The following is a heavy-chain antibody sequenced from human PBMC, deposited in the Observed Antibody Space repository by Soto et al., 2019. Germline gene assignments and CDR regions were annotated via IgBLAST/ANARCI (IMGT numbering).Heavy chain of an antibody. J-gene: IGHJ4*01. D-gene: IGHD3-3*01. V-gene: IGHV3-7*03. Sequence: EVQLVESGGGLVQPGGSLRLSCAASGFTFGNNWMSWVRQAPGKGLEWVANIKRDGSEKYYVDSVKGRFAISRENAKNTLYLQMNSLTAEDTAVYYCASLEWESSGYSDYWGQGTLVTVSS. CDR2: IKRDGSEK. CDR1: GFTFGNNW. CDR3: ASLEWESSGYSDY.